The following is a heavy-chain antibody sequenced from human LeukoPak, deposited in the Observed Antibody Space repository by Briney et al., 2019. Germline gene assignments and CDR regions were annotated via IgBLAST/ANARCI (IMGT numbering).Heavy chain of an antibody. CDR2: IYTSGST. CDR3: ARHDILTGYYTSFDY. CDR1: GGSISSGSYY. D-gene: IGHD3-9*01. J-gene: IGHJ4*02. V-gene: IGHV4-61*02. Sequence: PSETLSLTCTVSGGSISSGSYYWSRIRQPAGKGLEWIGRIYTSGSTNYNPSLKSRVTISVDTSKNQFSLKLSSVTAADTAVYYCARHDILTGYYTSFDYWGQGTLVTVSS.